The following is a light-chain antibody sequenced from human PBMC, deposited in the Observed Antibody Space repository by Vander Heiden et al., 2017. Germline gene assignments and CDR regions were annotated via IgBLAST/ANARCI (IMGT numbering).Light chain of an antibody. J-gene: IGLJ2*01. CDR1: VLARQN. Sequence: LTQTPPVSVSPGQTAKITGSGDVLARQNAYWYQQKPGQAPLLLIYSDTKRPSGIPERFSGSISGTIVTLTISDVQAEDEADYYCQSADSSGTYSVVFGGGTQLTVL. V-gene: IGLV3-25*03. CDR2: SDT. CDR3: QSADSSGTYSVV.